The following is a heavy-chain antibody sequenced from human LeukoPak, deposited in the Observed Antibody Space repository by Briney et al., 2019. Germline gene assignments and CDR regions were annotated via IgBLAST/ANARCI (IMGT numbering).Heavy chain of an antibody. CDR2: IKQDGSEK. J-gene: IGHJ1*01. CDR3: ARDGYDSSGPAGYFQH. V-gene: IGHV3-7*01. D-gene: IGHD3-22*01. CDR1: GLTFSSYW. Sequence: PGGSLRLSCAASGLTFSSYWMSWVRQAPGKGLEWVANIKQDGSEKYYVDSVKGRFTISRDNAKNSLYLQMNSLRAEDTAVYYCARDGYDSSGPAGYFQHWGQGTLVTVSS.